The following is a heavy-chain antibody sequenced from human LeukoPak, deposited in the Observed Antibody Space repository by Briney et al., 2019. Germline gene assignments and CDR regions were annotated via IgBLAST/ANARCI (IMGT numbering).Heavy chain of an antibody. CDR3: ALTLWLSLQAVFDY. D-gene: IGHD3-22*01. V-gene: IGHV4-38-2*01. CDR1: GYSISSGYY. Sequence: SETLSLTCAVSGYSISSGYYWGWIRQHPGKGLEWIGSVYHSGSTYPNPSLRSRVTISVDTSKNQFSLKLSSVTAADTAVYYCALTLWLSLQAVFDYWGQGILVTVSS. CDR2: VYHSGST. J-gene: IGHJ4*02.